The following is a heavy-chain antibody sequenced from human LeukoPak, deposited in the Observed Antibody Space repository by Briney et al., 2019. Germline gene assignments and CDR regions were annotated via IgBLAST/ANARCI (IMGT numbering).Heavy chain of an antibody. Sequence: QTGGSLRLSCAASGFTFSNYAMSWVRQAPGKGLEWVSGISGSGGSTHYADFVKGRFTISRDNSKNTLYLQMNSLRAEDSAVYYCARVVRGAAYYMDVWGKGTTVTVSS. CDR3: ARVVRGAAYYMDV. V-gene: IGHV3-23*01. J-gene: IGHJ6*03. CDR2: ISGSGGST. CDR1: GFTFSNYA. D-gene: IGHD3-10*01.